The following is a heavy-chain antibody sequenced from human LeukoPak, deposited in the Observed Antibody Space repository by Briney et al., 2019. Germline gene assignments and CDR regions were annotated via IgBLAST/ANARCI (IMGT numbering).Heavy chain of an antibody. CDR3: ARGEIQLWSTFYYFDY. Sequence: ASVKVSCKASGGTFSSYAISWVRQAPGQGLEWMGGIIPIFGTANYAQKFQGRVTITADKSTSTAYMELSSLRSEDTAVYYCARGEIQLWSTFYYFDYWGQGTLVTVSS. V-gene: IGHV1-69*06. CDR2: IIPIFGTA. CDR1: GGTFSSYA. J-gene: IGHJ4*02. D-gene: IGHD5-18*01.